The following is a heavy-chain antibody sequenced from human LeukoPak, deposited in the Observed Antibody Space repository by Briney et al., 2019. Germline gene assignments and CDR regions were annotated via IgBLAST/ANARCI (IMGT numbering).Heavy chain of an antibody. CDR1: GFTFSNYG. D-gene: IGHD2-15*01. V-gene: IGHV3-15*01. Sequence: PGRSLRLSCAASGFTFSNYGMHWVRQAPGKGLEWVGRIKSKTDGGTTDYAAPVKGRFTISRDDSKSTLYLQMNSLKTVDTAVYYCTTGGIVVVVAATPVDDYWGQGTLVTVSS. J-gene: IGHJ4*02. CDR3: TTGGIVVVVAATPVDDY. CDR2: IKSKTDGGTT.